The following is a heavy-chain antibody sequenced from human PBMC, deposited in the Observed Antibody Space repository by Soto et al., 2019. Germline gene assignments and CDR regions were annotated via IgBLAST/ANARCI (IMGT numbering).Heavy chain of an antibody. CDR1: GFTFSSYS. J-gene: IGHJ6*03. D-gene: IGHD3-10*01. V-gene: IGHV3-21*06. CDR2: ISSGGEYT. Sequence: EVQLVESGGGLVKPGGSLRLSCVVSGFTFSSYSMNWVRQAPGKGLEWVSSISSGGEYTYYADSVKGRFTISRDNAKNSVSLQMNSLPAEDTALYYCARDFKESQYYYYCMDVWGKGTTVTVSS. CDR3: ARDFKESQYYYYCMDV.